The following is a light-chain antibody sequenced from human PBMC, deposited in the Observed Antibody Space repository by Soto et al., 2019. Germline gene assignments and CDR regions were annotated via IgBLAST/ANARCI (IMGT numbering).Light chain of an antibody. V-gene: IGKV3-20*01. CDR1: QSVSSSY. J-gene: IGKJ5*01. CDR3: QQYDNSPIT. Sequence: MVLTQAPVTLSLSPGERATLSCMASQSVSSSYLAWYQQKPGQAPRLLIYGASNRASGIPDRFAGSGSGTDFTLTISRLEPEDFAVYYCQQYDNSPITFGQGTRLEIK. CDR2: GAS.